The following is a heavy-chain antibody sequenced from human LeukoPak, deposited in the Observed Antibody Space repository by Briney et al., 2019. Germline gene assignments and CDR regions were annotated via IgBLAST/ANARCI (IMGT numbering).Heavy chain of an antibody. J-gene: IGHJ4*02. Sequence: GASVKVSCKASGFTFTISAMQWVRQARGQRVEWIGWIVVGSGNTNYAQKFQERVTITRDMSTSTAYMELSSLRSEDTAVYYCAADKFGGYYFDYWGQGTLVTVSS. CDR1: GFTFTISA. CDR3: AADKFGGYYFDY. D-gene: IGHD3-10*01. CDR2: IVVGSGNT. V-gene: IGHV1-58*02.